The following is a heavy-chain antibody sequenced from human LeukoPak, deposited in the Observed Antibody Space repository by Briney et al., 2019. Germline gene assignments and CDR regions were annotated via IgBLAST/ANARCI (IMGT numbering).Heavy chain of an antibody. CDR2: INPNSGGT. J-gene: IGHJ4*02. Sequence: ASVKVSCKASGYTFTGYYMHWVRQAPGQGLEWMGWINPNSGGTNYAQKFQGRVTMTRDTSISTAYMELSRLRSDDTAVYYCARARSDYGDYWPDYWGQGTLVTVSS. V-gene: IGHV1-2*02. D-gene: IGHD4-17*01. CDR3: ARARSDYGDYWPDY. CDR1: GYTFTGYY.